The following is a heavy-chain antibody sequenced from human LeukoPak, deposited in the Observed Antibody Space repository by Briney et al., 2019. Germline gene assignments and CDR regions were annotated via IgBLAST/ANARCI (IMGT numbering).Heavy chain of an antibody. J-gene: IGHJ4*02. Sequence: SGPTLVKPTQTLTLTCTFSGFSLTASGVGVGWIRQPPGKALEWLALIYWDDDKRYSPSLKSRVTITKDTSKNQVVLAMTNMDPVDTATYYCSRTRRGQIGWTNDYWGQGTLVTVSS. V-gene: IGHV2-5*02. CDR2: IYWDDDK. CDR1: GFSLTASGVG. D-gene: IGHD6-19*01. CDR3: SRTRRGQIGWTNDY.